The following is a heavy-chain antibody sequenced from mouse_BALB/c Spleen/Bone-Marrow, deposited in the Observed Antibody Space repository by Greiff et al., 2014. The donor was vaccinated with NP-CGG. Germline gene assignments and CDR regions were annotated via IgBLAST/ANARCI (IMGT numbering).Heavy chain of an antibody. J-gene: IGHJ4*01. Sequence: VQVVESGPGLVAPSQSLSISCTVSGFSLTSYGVHWFRQPPGKGLEWLGVIWADGSTYYNSALMSRLSISKDNSKSQVFLKMNSLQTDDTAMYYCARITTATGAMDYWGQGTSVTVSS. D-gene: IGHD1-2*01. CDR3: ARITTATGAMDY. CDR2: IWADGST. CDR1: GFSLTSYG. V-gene: IGHV2-9*02.